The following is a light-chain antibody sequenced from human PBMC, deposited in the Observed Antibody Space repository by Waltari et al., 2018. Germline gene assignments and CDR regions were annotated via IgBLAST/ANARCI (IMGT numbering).Light chain of an antibody. CDR3: HQYHSTPLT. CDR2: KAS. J-gene: IGKJ4*01. V-gene: IGKV1-5*03. CDR1: QSVNSW. Sequence: DIQMTQSPSTLSASIGDRVTITCRASQSVNSWLAWYQQKPGKDPKPLIYKASNLDSGVPSRFSGGGSGTEFTLTISSLQAEDVAVYYCHQYHSTPLTFGGGTKVEIK.